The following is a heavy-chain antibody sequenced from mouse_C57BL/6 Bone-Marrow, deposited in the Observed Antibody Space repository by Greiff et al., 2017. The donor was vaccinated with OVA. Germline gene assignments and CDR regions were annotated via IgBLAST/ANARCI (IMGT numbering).Heavy chain of an antibody. V-gene: IGHV1-53*01. Sequence: QVQLQQPGTELVKPGASVKLSCKASGYTFTSYWMHWVQQRPGQGLEWIGNINTSNGGTNYNEKFKSKATLTVDKSSITAYTQLRSLTSEDSADYYCASSGYGFPFAYWGQGTLVTVSA. CDR2: INTSNGGT. J-gene: IGHJ3*01. D-gene: IGHD2-10*02. CDR3: ASSGYGFPFAY. CDR1: GYTFTSYW.